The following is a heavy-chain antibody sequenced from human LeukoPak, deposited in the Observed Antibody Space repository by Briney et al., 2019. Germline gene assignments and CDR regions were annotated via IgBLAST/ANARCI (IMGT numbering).Heavy chain of an antibody. CDR1: GFSLSSYG. Sequence: GGSLRLSCAASGFSLSSYGMNWVRQAPGKGLEWVSYFSSSTTIIYYADSVKGRFTISRDNAKNSLYLQMNSLTADDTAGYYCARGRIVAGVRYWGQGTLVTVSS. V-gene: IGHV3-48*04. CDR3: ARGRIVAGVRY. CDR2: FSSSTTII. J-gene: IGHJ4*02. D-gene: IGHD3-22*01.